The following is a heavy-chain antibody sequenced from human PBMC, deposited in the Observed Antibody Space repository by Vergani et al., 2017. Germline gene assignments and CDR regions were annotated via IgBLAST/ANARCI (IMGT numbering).Heavy chain of an antibody. V-gene: IGHV4-34*01. J-gene: IGHJ3*02. CDR1: GGSFSGYY. D-gene: IGHD4-17*01. Sequence: QVQLKQWGAGLLKPSETLSLTCAVYGGSFSGYYWSWIRQPPGKGLEWIGEINHSGSTNYNPSLKSRVTISVDTSKNQFSLKLSSVTAADTAVYYCARGAKLGFFLTTGDDAFDIWGQGTMVTVSS. CDR2: INHSGST. CDR3: ARGAKLGFFLTTGDDAFDI.